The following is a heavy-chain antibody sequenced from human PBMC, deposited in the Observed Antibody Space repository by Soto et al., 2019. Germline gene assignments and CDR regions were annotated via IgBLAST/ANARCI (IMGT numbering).Heavy chain of an antibody. Sequence: QVQLVQSGGGLVKPGGSLRLSCTASGLTFSYSYMTWIRQAPGKGLEWVSYISGSGAREIRYADSVMGHFTISRDNAEKSVSLQMESLRPDDTAVYYCASNVGLNYWGQGTLVIVSS. CDR2: ISGSGAREI. CDR3: ASNVGLNY. D-gene: IGHD1-26*01. V-gene: IGHV3-11*01. J-gene: IGHJ4*02. CDR1: GLTFSYSY.